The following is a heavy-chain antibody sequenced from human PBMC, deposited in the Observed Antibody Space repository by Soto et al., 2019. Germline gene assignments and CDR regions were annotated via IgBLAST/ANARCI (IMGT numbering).Heavy chain of an antibody. J-gene: IGHJ4*02. CDR2: IYYSGST. CDR3: ATPSLHDDGDQYFDY. D-gene: IGHD3-10*01. V-gene: IGHV4-39*01. Sequence: SETLSLTCTVSGGSISSSSYSWGWIRQPPGKGLEWIGSIYYSGSTYYNPSLKSRVTISVDTSKNQFSLKLSSVTAADTAVYYCATPSLHDDGDQYFDYWGQGTLVTVSS. CDR1: GGSISSSSYS.